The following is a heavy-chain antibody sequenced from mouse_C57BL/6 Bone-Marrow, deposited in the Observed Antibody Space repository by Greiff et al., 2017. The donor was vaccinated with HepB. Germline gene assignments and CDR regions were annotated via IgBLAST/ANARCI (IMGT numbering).Heavy chain of an antibody. CDR3: ARHEEGLLLPSQPTAPYAMDY. V-gene: IGHV1-62-2*01. CDR1: GYTFTEYT. J-gene: IGHJ4*01. CDR2: FYPGSGSI. Sequence: QVQLKESGAELVKPGASVKLSCKASGYTFTEYTIHWVKQRSGQGLEWIGWFYPGSGSIKYNEKFKDKATLTADKSSSTVYMELSRLTSEDSAVYFCARHEEGLLLPSQPTAPYAMDYWGPGTSGTVSS. D-gene: IGHD1-1*01.